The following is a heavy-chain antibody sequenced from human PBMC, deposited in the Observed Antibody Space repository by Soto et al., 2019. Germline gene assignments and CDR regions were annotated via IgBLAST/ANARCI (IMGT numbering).Heavy chain of an antibody. CDR3: ARDATFGTKGGSFDI. V-gene: IGHV3-33*01. Sequence: PGGSLRLSCAASGFTFRIYSMHWVRQSPGKGLGWVAVMWYDGTNKYYGESVKGRFTISRDNSENTLYLQMNSLRVEDTAVYYCARDATFGTKGGSFDIWGHGTLVTVSS. J-gene: IGHJ3*02. CDR1: GFTFRIYS. D-gene: IGHD3-16*01. CDR2: MWYDGTNK.